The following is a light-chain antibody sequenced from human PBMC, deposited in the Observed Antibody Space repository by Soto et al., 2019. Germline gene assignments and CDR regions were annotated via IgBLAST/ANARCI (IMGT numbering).Light chain of an antibody. J-gene: IGLJ1*01. CDR1: SSDVGYYDY. CDR3: SSYRV. Sequence: SVLTQPPSASGFPGQSVTISCTGTSSDVGYYDYVSWYQQHPGKAPKLMIYEVNKRPSGVPDRFSGSKSGNTASLTVSGLQAEDEADYYCSSYRVFGTGTKVTV. CDR2: EVN. V-gene: IGLV2-8*01.